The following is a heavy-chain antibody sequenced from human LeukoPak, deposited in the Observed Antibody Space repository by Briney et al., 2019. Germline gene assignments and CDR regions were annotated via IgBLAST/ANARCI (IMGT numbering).Heavy chain of an antibody. V-gene: IGHV3-23*01. J-gene: IGHJ4*01. Sequence: GGSLRLSCAAPGFTFSNSTMSGVGQAPGKGLGGVSTLSGSGITTYYADSVKRRFTISRDNSKNTLYLQMNTLRADDSALYYCAKGIYSSGWSYFDYWGHGTLVTVSS. CDR2: LSGSGITT. CDR1: GFTFSNST. D-gene: IGHD6-19*01. CDR3: AKGIYSSGWSYFDY.